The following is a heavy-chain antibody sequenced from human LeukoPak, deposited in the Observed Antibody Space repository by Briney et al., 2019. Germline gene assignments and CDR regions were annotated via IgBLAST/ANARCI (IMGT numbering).Heavy chain of an antibody. CDR1: GYTFTSYG. J-gene: IGHJ5*02. CDR3: ARGGVVVPDPRASWFDP. D-gene: IGHD2-2*01. Sequence: ASVKVSCKASGYTFTSYGISWVRQAPGQGLEWTGWISAYNGDTNYAQKLQGRVTMTRDTSTSTAYMELRSLRSDDTAVYYCARGGVVVPDPRASWFDPWGQGTLVTVSS. V-gene: IGHV1-18*01. CDR2: ISAYNGDT.